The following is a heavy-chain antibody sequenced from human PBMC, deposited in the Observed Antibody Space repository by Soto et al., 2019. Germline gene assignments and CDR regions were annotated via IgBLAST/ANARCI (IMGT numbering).Heavy chain of an antibody. CDR3: AGGGGVGVAGSAAFDM. J-gene: IGHJ3*02. CDR1: GYPVTAYY. D-gene: IGHD3-3*01. V-gene: IGHV1-2*02. Sequence: QLHLVQSGAVVKKPGASVTVSCSASGYPVTAYYMHWVRQAPGRGLEWMGGINPATGAAKYTQTFQGRVTKTRDTSTSTVFMELSGLTSVATAVFYWAGGGGVGVAGSAAFDMWGQGTLVTVSS. CDR2: INPATGAA.